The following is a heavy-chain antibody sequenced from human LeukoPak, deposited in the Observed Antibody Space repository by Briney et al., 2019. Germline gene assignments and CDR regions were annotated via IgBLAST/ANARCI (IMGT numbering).Heavy chain of an antibody. CDR1: GYTFTSYD. V-gene: IGHV1-8*01. CDR2: MNPNSGNT. D-gene: IGHD5-12*01. Sequence: GASVKVSCKASGYTFTSYDINWVRQATGQGLEWMGWMNPNSGNTGYAQKFQGRVTMTRNTSISTAYMELRSLRSDDTAVYYCARQNHPMGYSYKYYMDVWGKGTTVTVSS. J-gene: IGHJ6*03. CDR3: ARQNHPMGYSYKYYMDV.